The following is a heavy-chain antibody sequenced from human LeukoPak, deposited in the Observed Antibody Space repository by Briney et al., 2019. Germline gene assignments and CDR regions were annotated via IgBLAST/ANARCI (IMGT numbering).Heavy chain of an antibody. CDR1: GYTFTGYY. J-gene: IGHJ3*02. D-gene: IGHD1-26*01. CDR3: ARGVSGELSFDAFDI. V-gene: IGHV1-69*13. CDR2: IIPIFGTA. Sequence: SVKVSCKASGYTFTGYYMHWVRQAPGQGLEWMGQIIPIFGTAKYAQKFQGRVTITADESTSTAYMELSSLRSEDTAVYYCARGVSGELSFDAFDIWGQGTMVTVSS.